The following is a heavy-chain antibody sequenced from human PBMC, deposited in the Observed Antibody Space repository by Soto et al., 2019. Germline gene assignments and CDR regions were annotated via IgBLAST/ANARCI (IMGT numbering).Heavy chain of an antibody. D-gene: IGHD2-2*01. CDR3: AVVPAAHRHYGMDV. J-gene: IGHJ6*02. CDR1: GFTFSRYS. Sequence: EVQLVESGGGLVQPGGSLRLSCAASGFTFSRYSMNWVHQAPGKGLEWVSYISSSSSTIYYADSVKGRFTISRDNAKNSLYLQMNSLRAEDTAVYYCAVVPAAHRHYGMDVWGQGTTVTVSS. V-gene: IGHV3-48*01. CDR2: ISSSSSTI.